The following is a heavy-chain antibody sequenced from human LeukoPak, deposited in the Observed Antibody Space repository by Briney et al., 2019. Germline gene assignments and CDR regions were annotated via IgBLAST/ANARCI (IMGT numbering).Heavy chain of an antibody. Sequence: GESLKISCKGSGYRFNAYWIALVRQRPGKGLEWMGIIYPDDSDTRYSPSFQGQVTISADKSVRTAYLQWSSLKASDTAMYYCARPNIASYYDSRGYDAFDVWGQGTMVTVSS. CDR3: ARPNIASYYDSRGYDAFDV. CDR2: IYPDDSDT. V-gene: IGHV5-51*01. D-gene: IGHD3-22*01. CDR1: GYRFNAYW. J-gene: IGHJ3*01.